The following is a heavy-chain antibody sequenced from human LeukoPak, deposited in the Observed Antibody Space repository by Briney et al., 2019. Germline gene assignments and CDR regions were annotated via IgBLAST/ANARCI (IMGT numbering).Heavy chain of an antibody. CDR2: ISSGSSYI. Sequence: GGSLRLSCAASEFTFGSYSMNWVRQAPGKGLEWVSSISSGSSYIYYTDSVKGRFTISRDDAKNSLYLQMNSLRAEDTAVYYCASGIYYASVHTWSPVWGQGTLVTVSS. CDR3: ASGIYYASVHTWSPV. D-gene: IGHD3-10*01. CDR1: EFTFGSYS. J-gene: IGHJ4*02. V-gene: IGHV3-21*01.